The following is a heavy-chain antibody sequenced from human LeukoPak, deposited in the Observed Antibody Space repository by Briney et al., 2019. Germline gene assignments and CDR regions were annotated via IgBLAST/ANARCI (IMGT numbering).Heavy chain of an antibody. CDR2: ISSSSSTI. CDR1: GFSFSDYF. Sequence: PGGSLRLSCSASGFSFSDYFMGWIRQAPGQGLEWVSYISSSSSTIYYADSVKGRFAISRDNAKNSLYLQMNSLRAEDTAVYYCAREKGGSYSFDYWGQGTLVTVSS. D-gene: IGHD1-26*01. V-gene: IGHV3-11*04. CDR3: AREKGGSYSFDY. J-gene: IGHJ4*02.